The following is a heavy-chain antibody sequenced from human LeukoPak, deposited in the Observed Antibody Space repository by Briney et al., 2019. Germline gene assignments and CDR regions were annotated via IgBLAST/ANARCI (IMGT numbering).Heavy chain of an antibody. J-gene: IGHJ4*02. CDR3: ARRRWFDY. CDR1: GGSVSSGSYY. Sequence: SETLSLTCTVSGGSVSSGSYYWSWIRQPPGKGLEWIGYIYYSGSTNYNPSLKSRVTISVDTSKNQCSLKLSSVTAADTAVYYCARRRWFDYWGQGTLVTVSS. V-gene: IGHV4-61*01. D-gene: IGHD4-23*01. CDR2: IYYSGST.